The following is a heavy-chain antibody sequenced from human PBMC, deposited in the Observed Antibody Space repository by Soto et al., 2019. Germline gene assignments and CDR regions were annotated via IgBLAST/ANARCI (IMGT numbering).Heavy chain of an antibody. D-gene: IGHD2-15*01. CDR1: GGSISCSSYY. CDR3: ARRTKHCSGGSCYLDY. Sequence: QLQLQESGPGLVKPSETLSLTCTVSGGSISCSSYYWGWIRQPPGKGLEWIGSIYYSGSTYYNPSLKSRVTISVDTSKNQFSLKLSSVTAADTAVYYCARRTKHCSGGSCYLDYWGQGTLVTVSS. CDR2: IYYSGST. J-gene: IGHJ4*02. V-gene: IGHV4-39*01.